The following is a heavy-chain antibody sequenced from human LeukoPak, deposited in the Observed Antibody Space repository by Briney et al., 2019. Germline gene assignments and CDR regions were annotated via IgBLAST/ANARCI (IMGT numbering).Heavy chain of an antibody. Sequence: AGSLRLSCAASGFTFSSYSMNWVRQAPGKGLEWLSSISSGSTYIYYADSVKGRFTISRDNAKNSLYLQMNSLRAEDTAVYYCARDQDLWGQGTLVTVSS. V-gene: IGHV3-21*01. CDR1: GFTFSSYS. CDR2: ISSGSTYI. CDR3: ARDQDL. J-gene: IGHJ5*02.